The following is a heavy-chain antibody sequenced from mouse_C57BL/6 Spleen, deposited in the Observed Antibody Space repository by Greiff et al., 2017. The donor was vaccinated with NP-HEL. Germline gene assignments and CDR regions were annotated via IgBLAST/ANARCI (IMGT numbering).Heavy chain of an antibody. J-gene: IGHJ2*01. CDR1: GYTFTSYW. Sequence: QVQLQQPGAELVRPGSSVKLSCKASGYTFTSYWMHWVKQRPIQGLEWIGNIDPSDSETHYNQKFKDKATLTVDKSSSTAYMQLSSLTSEDSAVYYCARDRAGYYYGGWGKGATLSVAS. V-gene: IGHV1-52*01. CDR3: ARDRAGYYYGG. CDR2: IDPSDSET. D-gene: IGHD3-2*01.